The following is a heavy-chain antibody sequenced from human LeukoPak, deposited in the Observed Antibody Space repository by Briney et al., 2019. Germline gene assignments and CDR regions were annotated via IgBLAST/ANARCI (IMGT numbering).Heavy chain of an antibody. J-gene: IGHJ4*02. CDR3: ARDAHRIAVAGTCDY. CDR2: INPNTGDT. CDR1: GYTFTGYY. D-gene: IGHD6-19*01. Sequence: ASVKVSCKASGYTFTGYYMHWVRQAPGQGLEWMGWINPNTGDTKYAEKFQGRVTMTRDTTISTAYMELSRLRSDDTAVYYCARDAHRIAVAGTCDYWGQGTLVTVSS. V-gene: IGHV1-2*02.